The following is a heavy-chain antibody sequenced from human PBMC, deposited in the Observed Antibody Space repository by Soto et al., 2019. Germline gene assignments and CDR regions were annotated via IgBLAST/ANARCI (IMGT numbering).Heavy chain of an antibody. CDR1: GFPFAGNT. CDR2: INVGNGNT. Sequence: QVQLVQSGAEVKKPGASVKVSCKASGFPFAGNTVLWVRQAPGQGLEWMGWINVGNGNTKLSQKFQGRFTLARDTSASTAYMELSSLRSEDTAVYYCARGLPTTVTILRSWGQGTLVTVAS. CDR3: ARGLPTTVTILRS. D-gene: IGHD4-17*01. J-gene: IGHJ5*02. V-gene: IGHV1-3*01.